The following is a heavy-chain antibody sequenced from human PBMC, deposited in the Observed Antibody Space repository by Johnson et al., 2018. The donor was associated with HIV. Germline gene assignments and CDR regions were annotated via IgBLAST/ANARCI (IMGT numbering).Heavy chain of an antibody. J-gene: IGHJ3*02. CDR2: ISYDGSNK. CDR1: GFTFSNFG. CDR3: ARGGSSTSLDAFDI. D-gene: IGHD2-2*01. Sequence: QVQLVESGGGVVQPGGSLRLSCRASGFTFSNFGMHWVRQAPGKGLEWVAVISYDGSNKYYADSVKGRFTISRDNSKNTLYLQMNSLRAEDTAVYYCARGGSSTSLDAFDIWGQGTMVTVSS. V-gene: IGHV3-30*19.